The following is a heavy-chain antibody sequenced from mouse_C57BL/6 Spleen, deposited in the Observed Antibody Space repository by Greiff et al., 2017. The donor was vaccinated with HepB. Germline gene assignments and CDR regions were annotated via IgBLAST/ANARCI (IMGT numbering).Heavy chain of an antibody. Sequence: QVQLKQPGAELVKPGASVKLSCKASGYTFTSYWMQWVKQRPGQGLEWIGEIDPSDSYTNYNQKFKGKATLTVDTSSSTAYMQLSSLTSEDSAVYYCARGHYAMDYWGQGTSVTVSS. CDR3: ARGHYAMDY. J-gene: IGHJ4*01. CDR2: IDPSDSYT. V-gene: IGHV1-50*01. CDR1: GYTFTSYW.